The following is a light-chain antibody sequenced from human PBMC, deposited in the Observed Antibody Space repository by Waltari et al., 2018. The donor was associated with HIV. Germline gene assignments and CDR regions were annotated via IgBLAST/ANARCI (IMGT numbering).Light chain of an antibody. CDR2: DFI. V-gene: IGLV2-14*03. CDR1: SSDVGIFKY. J-gene: IGLJ2*01. CDR3: SSHTTTTTLWV. Sequence: QSALTQPASVSGSPGQSIPISCTGASSDVGIFKYVTWYQQHPGNAPKVIIYDFINRPSGVSSRFSGSKSDITASLTISGLQAEDEADYYCSSHTTTTTLWVFGGGTKLTVL.